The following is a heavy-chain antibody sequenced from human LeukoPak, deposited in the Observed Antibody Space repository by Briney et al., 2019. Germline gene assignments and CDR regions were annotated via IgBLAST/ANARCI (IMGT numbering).Heavy chain of an antibody. J-gene: IGHJ4*02. V-gene: IGHV1-46*01. CDR3: ARDDYGDF. CDR2: INHSGGST. CDR1: GYTFTSYY. Sequence: ASVKVSCKASGYTFTSYYMNWVRQAPGQGLEWMGIINHSGGSTRNAQKFQGRVTMTRDTSTSTVYMELSSLRSGDTAVYYCARDDYGDFWGQGTLVTVSS.